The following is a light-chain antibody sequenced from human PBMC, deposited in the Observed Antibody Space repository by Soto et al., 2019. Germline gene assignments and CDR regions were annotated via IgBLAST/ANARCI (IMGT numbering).Light chain of an antibody. V-gene: IGKV3-20*01. CDR2: GAS. J-gene: IGKJ2*01. CDR1: QSVSSSY. Sequence: EIVLTQSPGTLSLSPGERATLSCRASQSVSSSYLAWYQQKPGQAPRLIIYGASDRATGIPDRFSGSGSGTDFTLTIRRLEPEYFAVYYCQQYGSSPYTFGQGTKLEIK. CDR3: QQYGSSPYT.